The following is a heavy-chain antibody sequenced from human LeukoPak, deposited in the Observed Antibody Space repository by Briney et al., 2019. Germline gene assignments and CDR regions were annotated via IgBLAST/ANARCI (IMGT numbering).Heavy chain of an antibody. CDR2: IYYSGTT. D-gene: IGHD3-10*01. J-gene: IGHJ6*02. Sequence: SETLSLTCTVSGASISTYYWTWIRQPPGKGLEWIAYIYYSGTTNYNPSLKSRVTISVDKSKNQFSLKLSSVTAADTAVYYCATALWFGEYYYYGMDVWGQGTTVTVSS. V-gene: IGHV4-59*12. CDR1: GASISTYY. CDR3: ATALWFGEYYYYGMDV.